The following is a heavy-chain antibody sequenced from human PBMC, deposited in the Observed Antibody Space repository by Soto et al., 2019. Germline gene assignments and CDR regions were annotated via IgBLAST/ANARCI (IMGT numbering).Heavy chain of an antibody. CDR2: INPGSGST. Sequence: QVQLVQSGAEVKKPGATAKASCKASGYSFSSYYMHWVRQAPGQGPEWMGIINPGSGSTGYAQNFQGRVTMTRDTSTSTVYMELSSLRSEDTALYFCAREISGPFDYWGQGTLVTVSS. J-gene: IGHJ4*02. CDR1: GYSFSSYY. D-gene: IGHD5-12*01. CDR3: AREISGPFDY. V-gene: IGHV1-46*01.